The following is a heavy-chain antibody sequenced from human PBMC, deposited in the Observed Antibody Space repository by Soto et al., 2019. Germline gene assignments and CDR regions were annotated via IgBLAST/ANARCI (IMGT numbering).Heavy chain of an antibody. CDR2: IWYDGSNK. J-gene: IGHJ4*02. D-gene: IGHD1-1*01. CDR1: GFTFSSYG. Sequence: PGGSLILSCAASGFTFSSYGMHWVRQAPGKGLEWVAVIWYDGSNKYYADSVKGRFTISRDNSKNTLYPQMNSLRAEDTAVYYCARDPLEGTEAPFDYWGQGTLVTVSS. V-gene: IGHV3-33*01. CDR3: ARDPLEGTEAPFDY.